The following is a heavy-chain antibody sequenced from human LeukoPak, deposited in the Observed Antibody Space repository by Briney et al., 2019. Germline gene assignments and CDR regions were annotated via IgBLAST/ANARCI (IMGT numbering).Heavy chain of an antibody. V-gene: IGHV1-18*01. CDR3: AILVGVLTGPDAFDI. D-gene: IGHD3-9*01. CDR2: ISAYNGNT. J-gene: IGHJ3*02. Sequence: ASVKVSCKASGYTFTSYGISWVRQAPGQGLEWMGWISAYNGNTNYAQKLQARVTMTKDKSTSTAYMELRSLRSDDTAVYYCAILVGVLTGPDAFDIWGQGTMVTVSS. CDR1: GYTFTSYG.